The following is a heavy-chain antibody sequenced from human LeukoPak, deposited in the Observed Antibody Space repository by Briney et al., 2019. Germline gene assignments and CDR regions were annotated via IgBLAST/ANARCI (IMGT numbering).Heavy chain of an antibody. CDR1: GFTFSSYS. CDR2: IYSGGST. D-gene: IGHD4-17*01. Sequence: PGGSLRLSCAASGFTFSSYSMNWVRQAPGKGLEWVSVIYSGGSTYYADSVKGRFTISRDNSKNTLYLQMNSLRAEDTAVYYCARGGDYGDYAGAFDYWGQGTLVTVSS. V-gene: IGHV3-53*01. J-gene: IGHJ4*02. CDR3: ARGGDYGDYAGAFDY.